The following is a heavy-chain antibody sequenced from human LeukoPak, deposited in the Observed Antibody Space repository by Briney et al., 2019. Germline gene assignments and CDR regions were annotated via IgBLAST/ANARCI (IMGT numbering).Heavy chain of an antibody. Sequence: GGSLRLSCAASGFTFSSYAMSWVRQAPGKGLEWVAVISYDGSNKYYADSVKGRFTISRDNSKNTLYLQMNSLRAEDTAVYYCAKGRSTYSYYYGMDVWGQGTTVTVSS. CDR1: GFTFSSYA. J-gene: IGHJ6*02. CDR3: AKGRSTYSYYYGMDV. CDR2: ISYDGSNK. D-gene: IGHD1-26*01. V-gene: IGHV3-30*18.